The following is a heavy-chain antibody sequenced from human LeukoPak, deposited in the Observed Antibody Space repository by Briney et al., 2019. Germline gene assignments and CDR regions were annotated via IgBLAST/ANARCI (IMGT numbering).Heavy chain of an antibody. CDR3: ARSMIVVHYFDY. J-gene: IGHJ4*02. V-gene: IGHV1-2*02. D-gene: IGHD3-22*01. Sequence: ASVKVSCKTSGYTFTGYYMHWVRQAPGQGLEWMGWINPNSGGTNYAQKFQGRVTMTRDTSISTAYMELSRLRSDDTAVYYCARSMIVVHYFDYWGQGTLVTVSS. CDR1: GYTFTGYY. CDR2: INPNSGGT.